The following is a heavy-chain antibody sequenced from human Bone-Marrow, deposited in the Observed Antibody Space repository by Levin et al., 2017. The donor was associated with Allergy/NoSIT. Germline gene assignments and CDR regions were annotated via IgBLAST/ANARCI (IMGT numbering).Heavy chain of an antibody. CDR1: GFTFSSYA. J-gene: IGHJ4*02. CDR2: ISGSGGST. CDR3: VIAAAGTGRGGIDY. Sequence: PGGSLRLSCAASGFTFSSYAMSWVRQAPGKGLEWVSAISGSGGSTYYADSVKGRFTISRDNSKNTLYLQMNSLRAEDSAVYYCVIAAAGTGRGGIDYWGQGTLVTVSS. V-gene: IGHV3-23*01. D-gene: IGHD6-13*01.